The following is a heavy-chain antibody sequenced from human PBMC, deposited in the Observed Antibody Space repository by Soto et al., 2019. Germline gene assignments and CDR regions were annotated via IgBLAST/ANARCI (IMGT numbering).Heavy chain of an antibody. Sequence: GGSLRLSCAASGFTFSSYAMSWVRQAPGKGLEWVSAISGSGGSTYYADSVKGRFTISRDNSKNTLYLQMNSLRAEDTAVYYCARGFWSGYYHYYGMDVWGQGTTVTVSS. CDR3: ARGFWSGYYHYYGMDV. J-gene: IGHJ6*02. V-gene: IGHV3-23*01. CDR1: GFTFSSYA. CDR2: ISGSGGST. D-gene: IGHD3-3*01.